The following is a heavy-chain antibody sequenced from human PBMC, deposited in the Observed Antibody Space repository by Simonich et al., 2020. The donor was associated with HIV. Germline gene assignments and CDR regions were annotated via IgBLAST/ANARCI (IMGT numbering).Heavy chain of an antibody. Sequence: QVLLQESGPGVVKPSETLSLTCSVAGGSIKNYYWSWIRQPPGKGLEWIGYMYYSGITYSSPSLKSRVTISLDTSKNRFSLKVNSVTAADTAVYYCASTVDTAIDYWGQGILVTVSS. V-gene: IGHV4-59*08. CDR1: GGSIKNYY. J-gene: IGHJ4*02. CDR3: ASTVDTAIDY. D-gene: IGHD5-18*01. CDR2: MYYSGIT.